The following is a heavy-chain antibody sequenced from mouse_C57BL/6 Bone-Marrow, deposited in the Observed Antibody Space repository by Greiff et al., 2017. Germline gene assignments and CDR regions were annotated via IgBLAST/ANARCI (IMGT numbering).Heavy chain of an antibody. Sequence: QVHVKQPGAELVKPGASVKMSCKASGYTFTSYWITWVKQRPGQGLEWIGDIYPTSGRTNYNEKFKSKAILTVDTSSNTAYMQLSSLTSADSAVFYCARSGALGRGFDYWGQGTTLTVSS. CDR2: IYPTSGRT. D-gene: IGHD4-1*01. V-gene: IGHV1-55*01. J-gene: IGHJ2*01. CDR1: GYTFTSYW. CDR3: ARSGALGRGFDY.